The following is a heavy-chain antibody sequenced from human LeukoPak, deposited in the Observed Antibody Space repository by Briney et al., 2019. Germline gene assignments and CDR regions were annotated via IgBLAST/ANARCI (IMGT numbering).Heavy chain of an antibody. CDR3: AGSDTAGYSPREWDNWYFDL. CDR2: ISSGSSYR. J-gene: IGHJ2*01. V-gene: IGHV3-21*01. D-gene: IGHD3-9*01. Sequence: EGSLRLSCAASGITFSSYSMNWVRQAPGKGLEWVSSISSGSSYRYYADSVKGRFTISRDNAKNSLYLQMNSLRAEDTAVYYCAGSDTAGYSPREWDNWYFDLWGRGTLVTVSS. CDR1: GITFSSYS.